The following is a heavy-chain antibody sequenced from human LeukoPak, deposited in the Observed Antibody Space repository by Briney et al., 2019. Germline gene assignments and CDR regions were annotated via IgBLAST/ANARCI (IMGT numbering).Heavy chain of an antibody. CDR2: IYPDDSDT. Sequence: GESLKISCQGSGSSFSTYWIGWVRPLPGEGLEWMGVIYPDDSDTRYSPSFQGQVTISADKSISTAYLQWSSLKASDTAMYYCARRRNDAFDIWGQGTMVTVSS. V-gene: IGHV5-51*01. J-gene: IGHJ3*02. CDR1: GSSFSTYW. CDR3: ARRRNDAFDI.